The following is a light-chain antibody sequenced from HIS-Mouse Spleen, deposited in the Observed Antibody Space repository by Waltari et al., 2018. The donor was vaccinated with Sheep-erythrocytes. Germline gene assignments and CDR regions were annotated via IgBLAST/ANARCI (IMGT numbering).Light chain of an antibody. CDR2: EGG. CDR3: CSDGGSSMWV. Sequence: QSALPQPASVAGSPGPSITISCPGTTRYVGRYNLVSWYQQHPDQAPQLMVYEGGKLPSGVSNRCAGLKSGNTASQPVPGPEPGDEADYDCCSDGGSSMWVFGGGTKLTVL. CDR1: TRYVGRYNL. J-gene: IGLJ3*02. V-gene: IGLV2-23*01.